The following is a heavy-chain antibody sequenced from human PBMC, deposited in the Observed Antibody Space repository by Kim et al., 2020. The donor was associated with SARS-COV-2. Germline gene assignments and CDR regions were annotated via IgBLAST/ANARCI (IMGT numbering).Heavy chain of an antibody. D-gene: IGHD3-10*01. J-gene: IGHJ1*01. CDR3: AKAGTFYYGSGSYH. V-gene: IGHV3-9*01. Sequence: GGSLRLSCAASGFTFDDYAMHWVRQAPGKGLEWVSGISWNSGSIGYADSVKGRFTISRDNAKNSLYLQMNSLRAEDTALYYCAKAGTFYYGSGSYHWGQG. CDR1: GFTFDDYA. CDR2: ISWNSGSI.